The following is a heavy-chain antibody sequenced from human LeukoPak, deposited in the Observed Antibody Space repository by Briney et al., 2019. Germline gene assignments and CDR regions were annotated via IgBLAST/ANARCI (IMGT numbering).Heavy chain of an antibody. CDR3: ARVPAAANWFDP. J-gene: IGHJ5*02. CDR2: INPNSGGT. D-gene: IGHD2-2*01. CDR1: GYTLTELS. Sequence: ASVKVSCKVSGYTLTELSMHWVRQAPGQGLEWMGRINPNSGGTNYAQKFQGRVTMTRDTSISTAYMELSRLRSDDTAVYYCARVPAAANWFDPWGQGTLVTVSS. V-gene: IGHV1-2*06.